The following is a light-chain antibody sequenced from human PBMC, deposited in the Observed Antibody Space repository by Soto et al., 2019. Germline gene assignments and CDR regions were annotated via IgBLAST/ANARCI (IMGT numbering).Light chain of an antibody. Sequence: EIVLTQSPGTPSLSPGERATLSCTASQSVSSNYLAWYQQKLGQAPRLLIYGASSRATGIPDRFSGSGSGTDFPLTISRLEPEDFAVYYCQQYGNSPRTFGQGTKVDIK. V-gene: IGKV3-20*01. CDR2: GAS. J-gene: IGKJ1*01. CDR3: QQYGNSPRT. CDR1: QSVSSNY.